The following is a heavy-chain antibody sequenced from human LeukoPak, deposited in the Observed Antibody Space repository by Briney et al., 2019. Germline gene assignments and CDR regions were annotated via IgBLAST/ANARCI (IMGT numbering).Heavy chain of an antibody. V-gene: IGHV3-15*01. CDR2: IKSKTDGGTT. D-gene: IGHD3-22*01. J-gene: IGHJ4*02. CDR3: TTDRPQYYYDSSGYYPFDY. CDR1: GFTFSNAW. Sequence: PGGSLRLSCAASGFTFSNAWMSWVRQAPGKGLEWVGRIKSKTDGGTTDYAAPVKGRFTTSRDDSKNTLYLQMNSLKTEGTAVYYCTTDRPQYYYDSSGYYPFDYWGQGTLVTVSS.